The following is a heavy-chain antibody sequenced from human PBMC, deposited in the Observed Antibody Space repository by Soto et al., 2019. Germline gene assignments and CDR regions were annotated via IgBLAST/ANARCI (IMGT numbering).Heavy chain of an antibody. V-gene: IGHV4-59*01. J-gene: IGHJ6*02. Sequence: PSETLSLTCTVSGGSISSYYWSWIRQPPGKGLEWIGYIYYSGSTNYNPSLKSRVTISVDTSKNQFSLKLSSVTAADTAVYYCARRARYYYYGMDVWGQGTTVTVYS. CDR3: ARRARYYYYGMDV. CDR2: IYYSGST. CDR1: GGSISSYY.